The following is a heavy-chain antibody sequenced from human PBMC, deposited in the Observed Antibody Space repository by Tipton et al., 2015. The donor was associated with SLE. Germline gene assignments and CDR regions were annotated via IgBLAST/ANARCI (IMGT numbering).Heavy chain of an antibody. V-gene: IGHV4-61*09. CDR1: GYSISSGSYH. J-gene: IGHJ3*02. CDR3: ARGGVLGFHPSAFDI. D-gene: IGHD3-10*01. Sequence: TLSLTCTVSGYSISSGSYHWSWIRQPAGKGLEWIGHIYTSGSTNYNPSLKSRVTISVDTSKNQFSLKLSSVTAADTAVYYCARGGVLGFHPSAFDIWGQGTMVTVSS. CDR2: IYTSGST.